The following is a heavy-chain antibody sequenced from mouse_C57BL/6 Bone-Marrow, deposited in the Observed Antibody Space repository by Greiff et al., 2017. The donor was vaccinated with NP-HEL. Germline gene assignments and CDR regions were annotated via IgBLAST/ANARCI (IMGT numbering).Heavy chain of an antibody. CDR3: ARWGGLRRDWYFDV. Sequence: QVQLQQPGAELVRPGSSVKLSCKASGYTFTSYWMHWVKQRPIQGLEWIGNIDPSDSETHYNQKFKDKATLTVDKSSSTAYMQLSSLTSEDSAVYYCARWGGLRRDWYFDVWGTGTTVTVSS. CDR1: GYTFTSYW. J-gene: IGHJ1*03. D-gene: IGHD2-4*01. CDR2: IDPSDSET. V-gene: IGHV1-52*01.